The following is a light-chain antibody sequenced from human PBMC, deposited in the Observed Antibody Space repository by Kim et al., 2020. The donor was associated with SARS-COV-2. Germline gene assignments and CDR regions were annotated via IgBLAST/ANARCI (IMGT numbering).Light chain of an antibody. V-gene: IGLV3-1*01. CDR1: KLGDKY. Sequence: SSELTQPPSVSVSPGQTASITCSGDKLGDKYACWYQLKPGQSPLLVIYQDTMRPSGIPERFSASNSGNTATLTISGTQAVDEADYYCQAWDTSLGVVFGGGTQLTVL. CDR3: QAWDTSLGVV. J-gene: IGLJ2*01. CDR2: QDT.